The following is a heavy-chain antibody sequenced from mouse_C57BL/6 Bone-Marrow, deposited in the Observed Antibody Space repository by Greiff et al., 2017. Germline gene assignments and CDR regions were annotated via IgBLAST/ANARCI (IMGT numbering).Heavy chain of an antibody. CDR2: FSDGGSYT. V-gene: IGHV5-4*03. CDR3: ARLPDCYYEEYYYAMDY. J-gene: IGHJ4*01. Sequence: EVKLMESGGGLVKPGGSLKLSCAASGFTFSRYAMSWVRQTPEKRLEWVATFSDGGSYTYSPDNVKGRFPFPRDKAKNNLYLQMSHLKSEDTAMYYCARLPDCYYEEYYYAMDYWGQGTSVTVSS. D-gene: IGHD2-3*01. CDR1: GFTFSRYA.